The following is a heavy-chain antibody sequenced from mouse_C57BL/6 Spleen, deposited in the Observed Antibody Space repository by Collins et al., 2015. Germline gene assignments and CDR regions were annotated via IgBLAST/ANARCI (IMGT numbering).Heavy chain of an antibody. J-gene: IGHJ4*01. V-gene: IGHV1-69*01. Sequence: QVQLQQPGAELVVPGASVKLSCKASGYTFTSYWMHWVKQRPGQGLEWIGEIDPSDSYTNYNQKFKGKSTLTVDKSSSTAYMQLSSLTSEDSAVYYCARSYYYGSRDAMDYWGQGTSVTVSS. CDR2: IDPSDSYT. D-gene: IGHD1-1*01. CDR1: GYTFTSYW. CDR3: ARSYYYGSRDAMDY.